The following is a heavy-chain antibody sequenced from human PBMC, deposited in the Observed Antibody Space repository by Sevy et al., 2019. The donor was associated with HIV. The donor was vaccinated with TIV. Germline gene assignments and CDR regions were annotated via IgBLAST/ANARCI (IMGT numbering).Heavy chain of an antibody. D-gene: IGHD2-21*01. V-gene: IGHV3-30*02. Sequence: GGSLRLSCAASGFSYSSYGMHWVRQAPGKGLEWVAYIQYDGSNKDYADSVKGRFTISRDNSKNTLDLQMNSLRVEDTAVYYCVKEGGGEGGDHWGQGTLVTDSS. J-gene: IGHJ4*02. CDR2: IQYDGSNK. CDR3: VKEGGGEGGDH. CDR1: GFSYSSYG.